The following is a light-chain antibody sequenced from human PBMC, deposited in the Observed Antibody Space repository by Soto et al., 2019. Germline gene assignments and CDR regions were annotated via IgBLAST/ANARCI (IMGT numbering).Light chain of an antibody. CDR3: QQTRAYPST. V-gene: IGKV1-9*01. CDR2: GAS. CDR1: KNITSY. Sequence: IQFTQAPSSPSASVGLAVTITYLSSKNITSYLAWYQQKPGKAPNLLIYGASTLQSGVPSRFSGSGSGTNFTLTISSLQAEDFASYYCQQTRAYPSTFGGGTKVDIK. J-gene: IGKJ4*01.